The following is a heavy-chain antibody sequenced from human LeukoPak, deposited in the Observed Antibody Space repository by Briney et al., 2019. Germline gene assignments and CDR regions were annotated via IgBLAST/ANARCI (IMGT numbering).Heavy chain of an antibody. CDR2: ISAYNGNT. D-gene: IGHD3-10*01. CDR3: AREGPPGSHGYYFDY. J-gene: IGHJ4*02. Sequence: GASVKVSCKASGYTFTSYGISWVRQAPGQGLEWMGWISAYNGNTNYAQKLQGRVTMTTDTSTSTAYMELRSLRSDDTAFYYCAREGPPGSHGYYFDYWGQGTLVNVSS. V-gene: IGHV1-18*01. CDR1: GYTFTSYG.